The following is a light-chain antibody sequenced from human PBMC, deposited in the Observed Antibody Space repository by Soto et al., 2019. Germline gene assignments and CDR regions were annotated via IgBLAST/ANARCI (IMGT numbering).Light chain of an antibody. J-gene: IGKJ3*01. CDR2: DAS. CDR1: QSVSSY. V-gene: IGKV3-11*01. Sequence: DIVLTQSPATLSLSPGERATLSCRASQSVSSYLAWSQQKPGQAPRLLIYDASNRATGIPARFSGSGSGTDFTLTISSLEPEYFAVYYCQQRSNWGVTFGPGTKVDIK. CDR3: QQRSNWGVT.